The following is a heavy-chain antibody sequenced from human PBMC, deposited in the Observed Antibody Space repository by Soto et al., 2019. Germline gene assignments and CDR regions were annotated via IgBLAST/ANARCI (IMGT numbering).Heavy chain of an antibody. Sequence: LETLSLTCAVYGGSFSGYYWSWIRQPPGKGLEWIGEINHSGSTNYNPSLKSRVTISVDTSKNQFSLKLSSVTAADTAVYYCARVGSGWYDYWGQGTLVTVSS. J-gene: IGHJ4*02. D-gene: IGHD6-19*01. CDR2: INHSGST. CDR3: ARVGSGWYDY. CDR1: GGSFSGYY. V-gene: IGHV4-34*01.